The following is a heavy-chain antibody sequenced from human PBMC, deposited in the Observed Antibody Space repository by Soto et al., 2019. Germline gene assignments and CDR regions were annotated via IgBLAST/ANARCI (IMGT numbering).Heavy chain of an antibody. Sequence: SETLSLTCTVSGDSIRGYYWSWIRQPPGKGLEWIGYIYYSGSTNYNPSLKSRVTISVDTSKNQFSLKLSSVTAADTAVYYCAVRGVLTTFDYWGQGALVTV. CDR2: IYYSGST. CDR3: AVRGVLTTFDY. D-gene: IGHD3-10*01. J-gene: IGHJ4*02. V-gene: IGHV4-59*08. CDR1: GDSIRGYY.